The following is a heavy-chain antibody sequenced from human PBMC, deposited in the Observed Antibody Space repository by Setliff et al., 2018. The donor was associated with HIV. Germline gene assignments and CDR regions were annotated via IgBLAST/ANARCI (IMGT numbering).Heavy chain of an antibody. D-gene: IGHD1-26*01. V-gene: IGHV1-2*02. CDR3: ARHPWEESYRNYKFDS. CDR2: INPRSGVT. Sequence: ASVKVSCKSSGYTFSDHYIHWVRQAPGQGLQWMGWINPRSGVTKYAQKFQGRFIMTTDTTINTLYMELERLTSDDTAMYYCARHPWEESYRNYKFDSWGQGILVTVSS. J-gene: IGHJ4*02. CDR1: GYTFSDHY.